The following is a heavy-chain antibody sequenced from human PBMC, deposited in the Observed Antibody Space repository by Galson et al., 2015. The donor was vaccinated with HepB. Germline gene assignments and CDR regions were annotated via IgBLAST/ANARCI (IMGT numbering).Heavy chain of an antibody. D-gene: IGHD4-17*01. J-gene: IGHJ4*02. Sequence: SLRLSCAASGFTFSDYYMSWIRQAPGKGLEWISYISSSTTYTNYADSVKGRFTISRGNAKNSLYLQMNSLRAEDAAVYYCARVADVDYGDHSHFDYWGQGTLVTVSS. CDR1: GFTFSDYY. CDR2: ISSSTTYT. V-gene: IGHV3-11*06. CDR3: ARVADVDYGDHSHFDY.